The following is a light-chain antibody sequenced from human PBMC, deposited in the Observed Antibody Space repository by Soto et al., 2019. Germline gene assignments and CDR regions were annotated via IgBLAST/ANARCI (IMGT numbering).Light chain of an antibody. CDR3: QQYYSYRLT. V-gene: IGKV1-8*01. Sequence: AIRMTQSPSSLSASTGDCVIITCRASQGISSYLAWYQQEPGKAPQLLSYAASPLQSGVPSRFSGSGSGTDFTLTISCLQSEDFATYYCQQYYSYRLTFGGGTKVDIK. CDR1: QGISSY. CDR2: AAS. J-gene: IGKJ4*01.